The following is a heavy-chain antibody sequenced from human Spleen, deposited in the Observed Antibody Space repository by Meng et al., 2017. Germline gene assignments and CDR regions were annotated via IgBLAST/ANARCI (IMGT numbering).Heavy chain of an antibody. CDR2: IYYSGST. D-gene: IGHD4-17*01. CDR3: ARDYGDYVSYYYYYGMDV. Sequence: SETLSLTCTVSGGSISSYYWSWIRQPPGKGLEWIGYIYYSGSTYYNPSLKSRVTISVDTSKNQFSLKLSSVTAADTAVYYCARDYGDYVSYYYYYGMDVWGQGTTVTVSS. J-gene: IGHJ6*02. V-gene: IGHV4-59*12. CDR1: GGSISSYY.